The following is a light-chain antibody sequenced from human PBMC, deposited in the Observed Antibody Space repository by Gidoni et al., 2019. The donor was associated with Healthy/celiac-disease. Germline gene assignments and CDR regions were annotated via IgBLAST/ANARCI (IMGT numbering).Light chain of an antibody. CDR1: QSVSTN. CDR3: QHYNNWPPIS. CDR2: GAS. J-gene: IGKJ5*01. V-gene: IGKV3-15*01. Sequence: EIVMTQSPATLSVSPGERATLSCRASQSVSTNLAWYLQKPGQAPRLLIYGASTRATGIPARFSGSGSGTEFTLTISGLQSEDFAVYYCQHYNNWPPISFGQGTRLEIK.